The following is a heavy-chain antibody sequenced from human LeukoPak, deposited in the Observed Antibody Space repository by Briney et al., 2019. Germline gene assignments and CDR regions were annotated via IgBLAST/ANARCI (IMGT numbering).Heavy chain of an antibody. Sequence: GGSLRLSCAASGFTFSSYTMHWVRQAPGKGLEWVAAMSYDGSDTYYADSVKGRFTISRDNSKNTLYLQMNSLGLEDTAFYYCARVVGAFGDYWGQGTLVAVSS. D-gene: IGHD1-26*01. CDR2: MSYDGSDT. J-gene: IGHJ4*02. V-gene: IGHV3-30-3*01. CDR3: ARVVGAFGDY. CDR1: GFTFSSYT.